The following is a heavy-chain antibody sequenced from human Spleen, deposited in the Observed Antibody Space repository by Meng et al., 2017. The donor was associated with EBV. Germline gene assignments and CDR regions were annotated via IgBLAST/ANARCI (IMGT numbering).Heavy chain of an antibody. CDR3: AGFPYFYDSRGYYLEIDY. CDR1: GGSITSGGYY. J-gene: IGHJ4*02. CDR2: ISYSGTT. Sequence: QGRRPGPGPRLVTPSQPLSLTCAVSGGSITSGGYYWSWIRQPPGKGLEWIGYISYSGTTYYNPSLKSRVTISLDTSKNHFSLRLTSVTAADTAVYYCAGFPYFYDSRGYYLEIDYWGQGTLVTVSS. D-gene: IGHD3-22*01. V-gene: IGHV4-30-4*01.